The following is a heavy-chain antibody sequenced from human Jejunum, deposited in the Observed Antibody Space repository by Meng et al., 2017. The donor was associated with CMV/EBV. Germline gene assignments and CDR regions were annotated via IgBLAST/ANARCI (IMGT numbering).Heavy chain of an antibody. CDR2: ISTDGSTI. CDR3: AREKRFTTYFDS. Sequence: AASGFTISSYWMHWIRQAPGKGLVWVSRISTDGSTITYADSVKGRFTISRDNAKSTLYLQMNSLRAEDTAVYYCAREKRFTTYFDSWGRGALVTVSS. J-gene: IGHJ4*02. D-gene: IGHD1-26*01. V-gene: IGHV3-74*03. CDR1: GFTISSYW.